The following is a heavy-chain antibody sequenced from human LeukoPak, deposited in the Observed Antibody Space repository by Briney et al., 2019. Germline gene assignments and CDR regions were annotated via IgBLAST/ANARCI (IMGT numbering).Heavy chain of an antibody. CDR3: ATATGGWIDY. V-gene: IGHV3-11*01. D-gene: IGHD6-19*01. J-gene: IGHJ4*02. CDR2: ISSSGSTI. Sequence: TGGSLRLSCAASEFTFRDYYMSWIRQAPGKGLEWVSYISSSGSTIYYADSVKGRFTISRDNAENSLYLQVNSLRAEDTAVYYCATATGGWIDYWGQGTLVTVSS. CDR1: EFTFRDYY.